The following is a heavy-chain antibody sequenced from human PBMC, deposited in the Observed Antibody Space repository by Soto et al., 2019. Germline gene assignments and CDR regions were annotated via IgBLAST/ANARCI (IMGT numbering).Heavy chain of an antibody. Sequence: GGSLRLSCAASGFTFSSYGMHWVRQAPGKGLEWVAVIWYDGSNKYYADSVKGRFTISRDNSKNTLYLQMNSLRAEDTAVYYCARDIIPPPMVAGGYGMDVWGQGTTVTVSS. CDR3: ARDIIPPPMVAGGYGMDV. CDR2: IWYDGSNK. D-gene: IGHD3-10*01. CDR1: GFTFSSYG. V-gene: IGHV3-33*01. J-gene: IGHJ6*02.